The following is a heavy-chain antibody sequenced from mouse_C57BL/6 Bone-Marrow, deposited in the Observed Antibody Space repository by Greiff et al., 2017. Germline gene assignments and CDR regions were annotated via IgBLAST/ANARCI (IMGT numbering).Heavy chain of an antibody. CDR2: IDPSDSYT. D-gene: IGHD1-1*01. J-gene: IGHJ1*03. CDR1: GYTFTSYW. CDR3: ARFYYYGSSPHWWFDV. Sequence: QVQLKQPGAELVRPGTSVKLSCKASGYTFTSYWMHWVKQRPGQGLEWIGVIDPSDSYTNYNQKFKGKATLTVDTSSSTAYMQLSSLTSEDSAVYYCARFYYYGSSPHWWFDVWGTGTTVTVSS. V-gene: IGHV1-59*01.